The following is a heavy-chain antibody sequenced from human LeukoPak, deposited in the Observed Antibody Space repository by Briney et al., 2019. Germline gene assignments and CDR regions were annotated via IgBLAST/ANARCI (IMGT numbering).Heavy chain of an antibody. J-gene: IGHJ6*02. D-gene: IGHD6-13*01. Sequence: GGSLRLSCAASGFTFSSYGMQWVRQAPGKGLEWVSVIYSGGSTYYADSVKGRFTISRDNSKSTLYLQMNSLRAEDTAVYYCARDRVSDQGSSSWFRGYYYYYYGMDVWGQGTTVTVSS. CDR1: GFTFSSYG. V-gene: IGHV3-53*01. CDR2: IYSGGST. CDR3: ARDRVSDQGSSSWFRGYYYYYYGMDV.